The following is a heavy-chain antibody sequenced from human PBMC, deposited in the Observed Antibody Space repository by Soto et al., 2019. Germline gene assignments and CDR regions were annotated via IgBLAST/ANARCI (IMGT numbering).Heavy chain of an antibody. J-gene: IGHJ4*02. CDR2: ISGSGGST. CDR1: GFTFSSYA. CDR3: AKPVLLWFGELLYFDY. V-gene: IGHV3-23*01. Sequence: PGGSLRLSCAASGFTFSSYAMSWVRQAPGKGLEWVSAISGSGGSTYYADSVKGRFTISRDNSKNTLYLQMNSLRAEDTAVYYCAKPVLLWFGELLYFDYWGQGTLVTVSS. D-gene: IGHD3-10*01.